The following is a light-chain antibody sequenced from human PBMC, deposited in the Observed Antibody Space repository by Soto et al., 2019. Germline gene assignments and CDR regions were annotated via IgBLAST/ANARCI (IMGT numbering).Light chain of an antibody. CDR2: GAS. Sequence: EIVLTQSPGTLSLSPGERATLSCRASQRVSSSYLAWYQQKPGQAPRLLIYGASSRATGIADRFSGSGSGTDFTLTISRLEPEDFAVYFCQRYGGSPPFTFGQGTKVEI. CDR3: QRYGGSPPFT. J-gene: IGKJ2*01. V-gene: IGKV3-20*01. CDR1: QRVSSSY.